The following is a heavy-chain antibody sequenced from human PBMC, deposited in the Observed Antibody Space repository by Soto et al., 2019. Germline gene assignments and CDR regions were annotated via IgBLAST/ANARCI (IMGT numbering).Heavy chain of an antibody. CDR2: MIPIFGTA. J-gene: IGHJ6*02. Sequence: GASVKVSCKASGGTFSSYAISWVLQAPGQGLEWMGGMIPIFGTANYAQKFQGRVTITADESTSTAYMELSSLRSEDTAVYYCARSAPYYYDSSGYSPIKYYYYGMDVWGQGTTVTVSS. D-gene: IGHD3-22*01. CDR1: GGTFSSYA. V-gene: IGHV1-69*13. CDR3: ARSAPYYYDSSGYSPIKYYYYGMDV.